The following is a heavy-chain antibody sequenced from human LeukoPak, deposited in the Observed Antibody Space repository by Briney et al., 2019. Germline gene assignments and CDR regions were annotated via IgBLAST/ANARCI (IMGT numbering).Heavy chain of an antibody. Sequence: GGSLRLSCTASGFTFSHAWMTWVRQAPGKGLEWVGRIKSKTDGGTTDYAAPVKGRFTISRDNSKNSLYLDMNNLRAEDTAIYYCARCLSPCLAGHYFMDVWGKGTTVTVSS. J-gene: IGHJ6*03. V-gene: IGHV3-15*01. CDR1: GFTFSHAW. CDR2: IKSKTDGGTT. CDR3: ARCLSPCLAGHYFMDV. D-gene: IGHD3-16*01.